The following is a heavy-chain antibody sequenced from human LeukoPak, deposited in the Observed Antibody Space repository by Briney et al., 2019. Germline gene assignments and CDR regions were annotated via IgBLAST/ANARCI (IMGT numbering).Heavy chain of an antibody. Sequence: SETLSLTCTVSGDSISSSRYSWGWIRQPPGKGLDWIGSIYYSGSTYYNPSLKSRVTISVDTSKNQFSLRLISVTAADTAVYYCASSDVVVVAAFGYWGQGTLVTVSS. CDR3: ASSDVVVVAAFGY. J-gene: IGHJ4*02. CDR1: GDSISSSRYS. D-gene: IGHD2-15*01. V-gene: IGHV4-39*01. CDR2: IYYSGST.